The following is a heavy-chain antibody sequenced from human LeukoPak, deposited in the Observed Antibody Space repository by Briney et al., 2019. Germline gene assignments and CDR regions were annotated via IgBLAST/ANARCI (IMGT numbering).Heavy chain of an antibody. Sequence: GGSLRLSCAASGFTFDNYGMSWVRQAPGKGLEWVSGINWNGGSTGYADSVRGRFTISRDNAKNSLFLQMNSLRAEDTAVYYCATGSGGRGVNFDYWGQGTLVTVSP. D-gene: IGHD3-10*01. CDR1: GFTFDNYG. J-gene: IGHJ4*01. CDR2: INWNGGST. V-gene: IGHV3-20*04. CDR3: ATGSGGRGVNFDY.